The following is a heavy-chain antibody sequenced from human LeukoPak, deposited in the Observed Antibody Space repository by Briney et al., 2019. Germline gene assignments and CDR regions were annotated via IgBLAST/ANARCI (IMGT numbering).Heavy chain of an antibody. CDR3: ASTTVTTKRFDY. CDR2: IIPIFGTA. CDR1: GGTFSSYA. V-gene: IGHV1-69*13. Sequence: SVKVSCKASGGTFSSYAISWVRQAPGQGLEWMGGIIPIFGTANYAQKFQGRVTITADESTSTAYMELSSLRSEDTTVYYCASTTVTTKRFDYWGQGTLVTVSS. D-gene: IGHD4-17*01. J-gene: IGHJ4*02.